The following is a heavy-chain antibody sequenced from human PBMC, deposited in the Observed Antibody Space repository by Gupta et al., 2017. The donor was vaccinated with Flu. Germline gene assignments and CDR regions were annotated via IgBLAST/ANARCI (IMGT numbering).Heavy chain of an antibody. CDR2: NYYSGRT. V-gene: IGHV4-31*03. D-gene: IGHD3-22*01. CDR3: ARSVRGITRRVVGSGHFDY. Sequence: QVQLQESGPGLVKPSQTLSLPCTVPGGSLSSWGYSWSWARQHPGKGLEWIGYNYYSGRTYYKPSLKRRGTISVDTSKNQFSLKLSSVTAADTAVYYGARSVRGITRRVVGSGHFDYWGQGTLVTVSS. J-gene: IGHJ4*02. CDR1: GGSLSSWGYS.